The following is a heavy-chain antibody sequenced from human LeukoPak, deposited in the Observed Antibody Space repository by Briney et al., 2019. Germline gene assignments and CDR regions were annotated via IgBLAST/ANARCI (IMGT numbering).Heavy chain of an antibody. D-gene: IGHD1-26*01. CDR2: INPKSGGR. CDR3: AREGSGSYYLWFDP. V-gene: IGHV1-2*02. J-gene: IGHJ5*02. CDR1: GYTFTGYY. Sequence: ASVKVSCKASGYTFTGYYMHWVRQAPGQGLEWMGWINPKSGGRNYAQKFQGRVTMTRDTSISTAYMEVSRLRSDDTAMYYCAREGSGSYYLWFDPWGQGTLVTVSS.